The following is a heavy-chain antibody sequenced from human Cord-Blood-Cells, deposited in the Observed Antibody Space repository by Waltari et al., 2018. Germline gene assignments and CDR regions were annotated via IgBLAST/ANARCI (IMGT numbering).Heavy chain of an antibody. V-gene: IGHV4-34*01. CDR2: INHSGST. CDR3: ARRGELYYFDY. Sequence: QVQLQQWGAGLLKPSETLSLTCAVYGGSFSGYSWSWIRQPPGKGLEWIGEINHSGSTNYNPSLKSRVTISVDTSKNQFSLKLSSVTAADTAVYYCARRGELYYFDYWGQGTLVTVSS. D-gene: IGHD3-10*01. CDR1: GGSFSGYS. J-gene: IGHJ4*02.